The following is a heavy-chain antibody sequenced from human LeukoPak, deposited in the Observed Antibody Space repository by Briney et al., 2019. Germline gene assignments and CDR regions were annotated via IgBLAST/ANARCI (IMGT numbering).Heavy chain of an antibody. CDR3: ARSPFWRVVNYFDY. CDR2: INTDGSST. CDR1: GFTFSSFW. D-gene: IGHD3-3*01. V-gene: IGHV3-74*01. J-gene: IGHJ4*02. Sequence: PGGSLRLSCAASGFTFSSFWMHWVRQAPGKGLVWVSRINTDGSSTSYADSVKGRFTISRDNAKNTLYLQMNSLRAEDTAVYYCARSPFWRVVNYFDYWGQGTLVTVSS.